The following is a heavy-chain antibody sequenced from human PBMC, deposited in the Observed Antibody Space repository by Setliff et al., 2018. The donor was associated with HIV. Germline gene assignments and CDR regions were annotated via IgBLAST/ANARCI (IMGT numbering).Heavy chain of an antibody. V-gene: IGHV4-31*03. CDR2: IYHTGSV. D-gene: IGHD1-20*01. Sequence: KASETLSLTCTVSGGSIRSGDYYWSWIRQHPGKGLEWIGYIYHTGSVYYNPSLNGRVTMSVDTFKNQFSLKLNSVTAADTAVYYCVRDRGITGRFFLWFDPWGQGILVTVSS. CDR3: VRDRGITGRFFLWFDP. J-gene: IGHJ5*02. CDR1: GGSIRSGDYY.